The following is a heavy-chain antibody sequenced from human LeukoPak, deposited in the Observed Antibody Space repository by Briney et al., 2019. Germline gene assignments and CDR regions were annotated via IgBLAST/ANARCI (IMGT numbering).Heavy chain of an antibody. Sequence: GGSLRLSCAASGFTFSSYAMSWVRQAPGKGLEWVSTITSSGGSTYYADSVKGRFSISRDNSKNTLFLQMNSLRVEDTALYYCSKWGDYDVLTGYYDSDFWGQGTLVTVSS. CDR3: SKWGDYDVLTGYYDSDF. CDR1: GFTFSSYA. J-gene: IGHJ4*02. D-gene: IGHD3-9*01. CDR2: ITSSGGST. V-gene: IGHV3-23*01.